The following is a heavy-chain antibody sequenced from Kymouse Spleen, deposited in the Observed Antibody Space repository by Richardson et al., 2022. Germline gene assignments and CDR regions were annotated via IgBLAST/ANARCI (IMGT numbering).Heavy chain of an antibody. CDR2: IYYSGST. J-gene: IGHJ4*02. CDR1: GGSVSSGSYY. Sequence: QVQLQESGPGLVKPSETLSLTCTVSGGSVSSGSYYWSWIRQPPGKGLEWIGYIYYSGSTNYNPSLKSRVTISVDTSKNQFSLKLSSVTAADTAVYYCARGYSSSFFDYWGQGTLVTVSS. V-gene: IGHV4-61*01. CDR3: ARGYSSSFFDY. D-gene: IGHD6-6*01.